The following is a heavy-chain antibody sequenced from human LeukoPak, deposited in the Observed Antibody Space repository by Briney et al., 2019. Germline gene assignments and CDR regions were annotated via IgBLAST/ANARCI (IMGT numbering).Heavy chain of an antibody. CDR2: ISSSSSTI. V-gene: IGHV3-48*04. CDR1: GFTFSSYS. J-gene: IGHJ3*02. Sequence: GGSLRLSCAASGFTFSSYSMNWVRQAPGKGLEWVSYISSSSSTIYYADSVKGRFTISRDNAKNSLYLQMNSLRAEDTAVYYCARDLGAAGPWEAFDIWGQGTMVTVSS. CDR3: ARDLGAAGPWEAFDI. D-gene: IGHD6-13*01.